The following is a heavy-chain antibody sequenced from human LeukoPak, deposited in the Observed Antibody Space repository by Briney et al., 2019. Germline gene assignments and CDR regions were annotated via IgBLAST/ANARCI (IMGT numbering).Heavy chain of an antibody. Sequence: SETLSLTCTVSGGSISSGGYYWSWIRQHPGKGLEWIGYIYYSGSTYYNPSLKSRVTISVDTSKNQFSLKLSSVTAADTAVYYCARAPVRRGEDWGQGTLVTVSP. CDR2: IYYSGST. CDR3: ARAPVRRGED. J-gene: IGHJ4*02. CDR1: GGSISSGGYY. V-gene: IGHV4-31*03. D-gene: IGHD3-10*01.